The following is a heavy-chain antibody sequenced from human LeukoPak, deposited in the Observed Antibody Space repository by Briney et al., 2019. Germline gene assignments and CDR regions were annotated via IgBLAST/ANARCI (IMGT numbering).Heavy chain of an antibody. CDR1: GYTFTNHG. Sequence: ASVKVSCKTSGYTFTNHGISWVRQAPGQGLEWMGWISGYSGNTNYVQKFQGRVTMTTDTPTSTAYMEVRNLESGDTAVYYCARDLSLGRHEYGEAFDNWGQGTLVIVSS. J-gene: IGHJ4*02. D-gene: IGHD4-17*01. CDR2: ISGYSGNT. V-gene: IGHV1-18*01. CDR3: ARDLSLGRHEYGEAFDN.